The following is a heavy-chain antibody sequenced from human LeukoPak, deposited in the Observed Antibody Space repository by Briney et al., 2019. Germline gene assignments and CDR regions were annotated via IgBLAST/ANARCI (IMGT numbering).Heavy chain of an antibody. V-gene: IGHV4-59*08. Sequence: PSETLSLTCTVSGGSINNYYWSWIRQPPGKGLEWIGYMYSSGSTNYNPSLKSRLTISVDKSKNQFSLKLSSVTAADTAVYYCARSVGYSYGNFDYWGQGTLVTVSS. CDR2: MYSSGST. J-gene: IGHJ4*02. CDR3: ARSVGYSYGNFDY. D-gene: IGHD5-18*01. CDR1: GGSINNYY.